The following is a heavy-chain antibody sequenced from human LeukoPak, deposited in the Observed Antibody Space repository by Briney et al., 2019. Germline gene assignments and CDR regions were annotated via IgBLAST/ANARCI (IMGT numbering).Heavy chain of an antibody. CDR2: ISSDIITI. J-gene: IGHJ4*02. CDR3: ARDRYYYDSSGYQYYFDF. Sequence: GGSLRLSCAASGFTVSSNYMSWVRQAPGKGLEWVSYISSDIITIYYADSVKGRFTISRDNAKNSLYLQMNSLSDEDTAVYYCARDRYYYDSSGYQYYFDFWGQGTLVTVSS. D-gene: IGHD3-22*01. CDR1: GFTVSSNY. V-gene: IGHV3-48*02.